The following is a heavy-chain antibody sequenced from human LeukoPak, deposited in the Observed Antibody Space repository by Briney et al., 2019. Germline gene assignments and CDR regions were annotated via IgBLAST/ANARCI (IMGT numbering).Heavy chain of an antibody. Sequence: PSQTLSLTCAISGDSVSGTSAGWNWIRQSPSRGLEWLGRIYYRSKWYNDYAPSVQSRITINPDTYKNQFSLQLDSVTHDDTAVHYCTRGGLVRGGLHWLDPWGQGTLVTVSS. V-gene: IGHV6-1*01. J-gene: IGHJ5*02. CDR1: GDSVSGTSAG. D-gene: IGHD3-10*01. CDR3: TRGGLVRGGLHWLDP. CDR2: IYYRSKWYN.